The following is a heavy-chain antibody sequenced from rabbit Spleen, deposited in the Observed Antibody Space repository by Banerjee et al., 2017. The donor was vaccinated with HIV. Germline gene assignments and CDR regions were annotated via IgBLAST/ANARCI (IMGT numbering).Heavy chain of an antibody. CDR3: VRDQAGDADYGPYYLNL. CDR2: INTATGKA. J-gene: IGHJ4*01. D-gene: IGHD2-1*01. Sequence: QEQLEESGRGLVRPEGSLTLTCKASGFSFSDRDVMCWVRQAPGKGLEWIACINTATGKAGYANWVNGRFTISKTSSTTVTLQVTSLAAADTATYFCVRDQAGDADYGPYYLNLWGPGTLVTVS. V-gene: IGHV1S45*01. CDR1: GFSFSDRDV.